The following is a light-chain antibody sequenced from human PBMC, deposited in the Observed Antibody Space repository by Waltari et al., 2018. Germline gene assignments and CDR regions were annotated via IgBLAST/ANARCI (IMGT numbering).Light chain of an antibody. Sequence: QSALAQPASVSGSPGQSIAISCTGTSSDIGNYNYVSWYQQHPGKAPKLLLYEVGGRPSGVARGFSGSKSGNKATLTSAGLQADDEAGYYCSSYTNRATLRVCGTGTKVTVL. CDR1: SSDIGNYNY. CDR2: EVG. CDR3: SSYTNRATLRV. J-gene: IGLJ1*01. V-gene: IGLV2-14*01.